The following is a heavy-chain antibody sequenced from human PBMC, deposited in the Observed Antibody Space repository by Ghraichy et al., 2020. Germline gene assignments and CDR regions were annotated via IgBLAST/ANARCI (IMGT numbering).Heavy chain of an antibody. CDR1: GFTFSSYA. J-gene: IGHJ4*02. V-gene: IGHV3-23*01. CDR2: ISGSGGST. Sequence: GGSLRLSCAASGFTFSSYAMSWVRQAPGKGLEWVSAISGSGGSTYYADSVKGRFTISRDNAKNTLYLQMNSLRAEDTAVYYCAKDLRIAVAGTGFDYWGQGTLVTVSS. CDR3: AKDLRIAVAGTGFDY. D-gene: IGHD6-19*01.